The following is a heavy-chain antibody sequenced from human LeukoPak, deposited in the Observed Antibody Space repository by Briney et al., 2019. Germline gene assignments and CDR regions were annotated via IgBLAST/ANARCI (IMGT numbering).Heavy chain of an antibody. Sequence: SETLSLTCTVSGGSISSYYWSWIRQPPGKGLEWIGYIYTSGSTNYNPSLKSRVTMSVDTSKNQFSLKLSSVTAADTAVYYCARDVSYDSSASNWFDPWGQGTLVTVSS. V-gene: IGHV4-4*08. CDR3: ARDVSYDSSASNWFDP. J-gene: IGHJ5*02. CDR1: GGSISSYY. CDR2: IYTSGST. D-gene: IGHD3-22*01.